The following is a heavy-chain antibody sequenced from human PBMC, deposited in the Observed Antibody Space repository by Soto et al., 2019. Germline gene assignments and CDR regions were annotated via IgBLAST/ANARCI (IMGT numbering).Heavy chain of an antibody. D-gene: IGHD6-13*01. J-gene: IGHJ4*02. CDR1: VCTFSNFS. CDR3: ARSPRSSPYFDY. Sequence: GEPLQTSAQCSVCTFSNFSICCVRQFPGKGLEWLGIIYPGDXETRYSPSFHGKVTIAADKSINTAYLQWNSLEASDTAFYFCARSPRSSPYFDYWGQGALVTVS. CDR2: IYPGDXET. V-gene: IGHV5-51*01.